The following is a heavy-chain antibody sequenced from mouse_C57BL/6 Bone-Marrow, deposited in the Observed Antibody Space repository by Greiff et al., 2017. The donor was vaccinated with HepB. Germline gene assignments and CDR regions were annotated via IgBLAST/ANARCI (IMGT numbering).Heavy chain of an antibody. V-gene: IGHV1-81*01. CDR1: GYTFTSYG. J-gene: IGHJ1*03. CDR3: ARRTTVVATKGYFDV. Sequence: VKLQESGAELARPGASVKLSCKASGYTFTSYGISWVKQRTGQGLEWIGEIYPRSGNTYYNEKFKGKATLTADKSSSTAYMELRSLTSEDSAVYFCARRTTVVATKGYFDVWGTGTTVTVSS. CDR2: IYPRSGNT. D-gene: IGHD1-1*01.